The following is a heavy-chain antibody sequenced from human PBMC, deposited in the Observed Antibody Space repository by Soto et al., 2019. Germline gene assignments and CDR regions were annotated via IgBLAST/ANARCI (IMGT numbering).Heavy chain of an antibody. CDR3: AKDMGRAVLVPAAPPCGMDV. J-gene: IGHJ6*02. D-gene: IGHD2-2*01. V-gene: IGHV3-9*01. Sequence: ESGGGLVQPGRSLRLSCAASGFTFDDYAMHWVRQAPGKGLEWVSGISWNSGSIGYADSVKGRFTISRDNAKNSLYLQMNSLRAEDTALYYCAKDMGRAVLVPAAPPCGMDVWGQGTTVTVSS. CDR1: GFTFDDYA. CDR2: ISWNSGSI.